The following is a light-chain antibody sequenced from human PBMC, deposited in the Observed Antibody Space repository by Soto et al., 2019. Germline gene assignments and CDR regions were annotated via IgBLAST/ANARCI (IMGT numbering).Light chain of an antibody. J-gene: IGLJ1*01. CDR3: SSYAGSSNSV. V-gene: IGLV2-8*01. CDR2: EVN. CDR1: SSDVGGYNY. Sequence: QSALTQPPSASGSPGQSVTISCTGTSSDVGGYNYVSWYQQHPGKAPKLMIYEVNKRPSGVPDRFSGSKSGNTASLTVSGLQAEDEAYYYCSSYAGSSNSVFGTGTKVTVL.